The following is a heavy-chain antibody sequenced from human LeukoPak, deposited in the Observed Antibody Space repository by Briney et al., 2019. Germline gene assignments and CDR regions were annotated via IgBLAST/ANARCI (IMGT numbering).Heavy chain of an antibody. CDR3: TTDPNAYGDYEDGMDV. D-gene: IGHD4-17*01. CDR1: GFTFSNAW. J-gene: IGHJ6*02. Sequence: PGGSLRLSCAASGFTFSNAWMSWVREAPGKGLEWVGRIKSKTDGGTTDYAAPVKGRFTISRDDSKNTLYLQMNSPKTEDTAVYYCTTDPNAYGDYEDGMDVWGQGTTVTVSS. CDR2: IKSKTDGGTT. V-gene: IGHV3-15*01.